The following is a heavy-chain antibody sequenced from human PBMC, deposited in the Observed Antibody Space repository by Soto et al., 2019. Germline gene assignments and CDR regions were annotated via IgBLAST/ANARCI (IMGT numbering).Heavy chain of an antibody. CDR1: GFTFSIYW. CDR3: GREINVTGIGNDY. CDR2: IDSDGSRT. D-gene: IGHD2-21*02. Sequence: EVQLVESGGGLVQPGGSLRLSCAASGFTFSIYWMQWVRQAPGKGLVWVSRIDSDGSRTSHADSVKGRFTISRDNAKNTLYLQMNSLRAEDTAVYYGGREINVTGIGNDYWGQGTLVSVSS. J-gene: IGHJ4*02. V-gene: IGHV3-74*01.